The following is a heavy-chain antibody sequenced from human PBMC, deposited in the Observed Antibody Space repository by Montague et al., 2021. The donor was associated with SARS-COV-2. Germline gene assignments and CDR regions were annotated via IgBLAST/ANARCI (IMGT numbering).Heavy chain of an antibody. J-gene: IGHJ5*02. CDR2: IFHSGIT. CDR3: ARTEYNWNDWFDP. D-gene: IGHD1-20*01. CDR1: GGSISSYY. Sequence: SETLSLTCSVSGGSISSYYWSWIRHSTGKGLEWIGYIFHSGITDYNPALESRVTISVDMSKNQFSMQRNSVSAADSAVYYCARTEYNWNDWFDPWGQGTLVSASS. V-gene: IGHV4-59*13.